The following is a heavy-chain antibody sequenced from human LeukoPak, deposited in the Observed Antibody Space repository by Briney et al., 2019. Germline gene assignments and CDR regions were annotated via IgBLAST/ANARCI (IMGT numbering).Heavy chain of an antibody. V-gene: IGHV1-8*01. Sequence: ASVKVSCKASGYTFTSYDINWVRQATGQGLEWMGWMNPNSGNTGYAQKFQGRVTMTRNTSISTAYMELSSLRSEDTAVYYCAKGSSTTCPCYRDHWGQGTLVTVSS. CDR1: GYTFTSYD. J-gene: IGHJ4*02. CDR3: AKGSSTTCPCYRDH. CDR2: MNPNSGNT. D-gene: IGHD2-2*01.